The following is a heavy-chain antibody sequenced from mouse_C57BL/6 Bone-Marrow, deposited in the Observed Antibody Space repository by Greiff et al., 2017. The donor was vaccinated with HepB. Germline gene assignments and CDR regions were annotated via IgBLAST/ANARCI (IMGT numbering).Heavy chain of an antibody. J-gene: IGHJ2*01. CDR2: IHPNSGST. CDR1: GYTFTSYW. D-gene: IGHD1-1*01. V-gene: IGHV1-64*01. Sequence: QVQLQQSGAELVKPGASVKLSCKASGYTFTSYWMHWVKQRPGQGLEWIGMIHPNSGSTNYNEKFKSKATLTVDKSSSTAYMQLSSLTSEDSAVYYCARKYYGNRGGYWGQGTTLTVSS. CDR3: ARKYYGNRGGY.